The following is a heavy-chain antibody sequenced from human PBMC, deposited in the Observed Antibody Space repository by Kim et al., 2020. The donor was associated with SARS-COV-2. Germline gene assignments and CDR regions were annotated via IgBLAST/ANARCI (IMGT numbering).Heavy chain of an antibody. J-gene: IGHJ4*02. Sequence: YADSVKGRFTISRDNAKNSLYLQMNSLRAEDTALYYCAKTSGYGGVHLDYWGQGTLVTVSS. D-gene: IGHD5-12*01. V-gene: IGHV3-9*01. CDR3: AKTSGYGGVHLDY.